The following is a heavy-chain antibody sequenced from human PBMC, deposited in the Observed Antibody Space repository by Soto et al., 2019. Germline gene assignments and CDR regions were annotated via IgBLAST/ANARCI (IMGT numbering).Heavy chain of an antibody. D-gene: IGHD6-19*01. CDR2: IDHSGST. V-gene: IGHV4-4*02. Sequence: QVQLQESGPGLVKPSGTLSLTCAVSGGSISSTNWWNWVRQPPGKGLEWIGEIDHSGSTNYNPSLKSXATXSXGKPKNQFSLKLSSVTAADTAVYYCVRDSGNGWKDYWGQGTLVTVSS. CDR3: VRDSGNGWKDY. J-gene: IGHJ4*02. CDR1: GGSISSTNW.